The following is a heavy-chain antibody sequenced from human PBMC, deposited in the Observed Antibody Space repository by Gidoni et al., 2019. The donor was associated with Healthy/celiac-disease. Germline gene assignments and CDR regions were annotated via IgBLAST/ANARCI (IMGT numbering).Heavy chain of an antibody. V-gene: IGHV3-21*01. CDR1: GFTFSSYS. D-gene: IGHD2-2*01. CDR2: ISSSSSYI. J-gene: IGHJ3*02. CDR3: AREGPAALDAFDI. Sequence: EVQLVESGGGLVKPGGSLRLSCAASGFTFSSYSMNWVRQAPGKGLEWVSSISSSSSYIDYADSVKGRLTISRDNAKNSLYLQMNSLRAEDTAVYYCAREGPAALDAFDIWGQGTMVTVSS.